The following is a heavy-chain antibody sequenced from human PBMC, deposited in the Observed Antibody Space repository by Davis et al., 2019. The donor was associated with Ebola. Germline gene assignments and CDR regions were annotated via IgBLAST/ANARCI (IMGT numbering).Heavy chain of an antibody. D-gene: IGHD3-22*01. CDR2: IYYGGST. CDR1: GVSISSYY. V-gene: IGHV4-59*01. Sequence: MPSETLSLTCTVSGVSISSYYWSWIRQPPGKGLEWIGYIYYGGSTNYNPSLKSRVTISVDTSKNQFSLKLSSVTAADTAVYYCARVGSSGWIYWFFDLWGRGTLVTVSS. CDR3: ARVGSSGWIYWFFDL. J-gene: IGHJ2*01.